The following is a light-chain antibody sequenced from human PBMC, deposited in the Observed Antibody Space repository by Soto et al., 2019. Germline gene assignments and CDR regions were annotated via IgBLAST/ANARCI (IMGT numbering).Light chain of an antibody. Sequence: QSALTQPASVSGSPGQSVNISCTGTSSDIGGYNYVSWYQHHPDKPHKLLISEVSNRPSGISNRFSGSKSGNTASLTISGLQADDEADYFCSSYRGSGTPCVFGTGTKLTVL. CDR3: SSYRGSGTPCV. J-gene: IGLJ1*01. V-gene: IGLV2-14*01. CDR2: EVS. CDR1: SSDIGGYNY.